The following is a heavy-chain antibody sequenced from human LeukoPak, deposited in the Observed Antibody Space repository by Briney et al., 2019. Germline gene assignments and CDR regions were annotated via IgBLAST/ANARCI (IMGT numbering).Heavy chain of an antibody. J-gene: IGHJ4*02. Sequence: GGSLRLSCAASGFTFNNYAMNWVRQAPGKGLEGVAVISYDGSNKYYADSVKGRFTISRDNSKNTLYLQMNSLRAEDTAVYYCAREMYSSCLDYWGQGTLVTVSS. CDR2: ISYDGSNK. CDR1: GFTFNNYA. D-gene: IGHD6-6*01. CDR3: AREMYSSCLDY. V-gene: IGHV3-30-3*01.